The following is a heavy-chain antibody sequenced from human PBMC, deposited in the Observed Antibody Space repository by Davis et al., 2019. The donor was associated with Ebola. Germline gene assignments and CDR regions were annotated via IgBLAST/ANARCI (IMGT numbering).Heavy chain of an antibody. D-gene: IGHD3-3*01. V-gene: IGHV3-66*01. CDR2: MYSAGST. J-gene: IGHJ6*04. CDR1: GFTVNSNF. CDR3: ARDDYDFWGGYSPVYYYGMDV. Sequence: GGSLRLSCAVSGFTVNSNFMTWVRQAPGKGLEWLSVMYSAGSTFYADSVKARFTISRDSSKNTLYLQMNSLRAEDTAVYYCARDDYDFWGGYSPVYYYGMDVWGKGTTVTVSS.